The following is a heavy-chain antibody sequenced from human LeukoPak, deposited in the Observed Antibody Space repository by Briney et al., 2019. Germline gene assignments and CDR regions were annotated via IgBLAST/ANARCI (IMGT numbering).Heavy chain of an antibody. V-gene: IGHV3-11*01. D-gene: IGHD6-6*01. Sequence: GGSLRLSCAASGFTFSDYYMSWIRQAPGKGLEWVSYISSSGSTIYYADSVKGRFTISRDNAKNSLHLQMNSLRAEDTAVYYCARYMIAARPFDAFDYWGQGTLVTVSS. CDR3: ARYMIAARPFDAFDY. CDR2: ISSSGSTI. J-gene: IGHJ4*02. CDR1: GFTFSDYY.